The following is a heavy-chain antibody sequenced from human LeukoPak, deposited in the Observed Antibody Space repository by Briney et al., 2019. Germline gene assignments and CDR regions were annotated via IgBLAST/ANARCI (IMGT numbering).Heavy chain of an antibody. V-gene: IGHV4-34*01. CDR2: INHSGST. CDR3: ARSIYSGSSSHYFDY. Sequence: SETLTLTCAVYAGSFSGYYWSWIRQPPGKGLEWIGEINHSGSTNYNPSLKSRVTISVDTSKNQFSLKLSSVTAADTAVYYCARSIYSGSSSHYFDYWGQGTLVTVSS. CDR1: AGSFSGYY. D-gene: IGHD1-26*01. J-gene: IGHJ4*02.